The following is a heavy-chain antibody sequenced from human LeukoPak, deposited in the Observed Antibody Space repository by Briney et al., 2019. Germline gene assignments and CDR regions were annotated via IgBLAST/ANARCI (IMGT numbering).Heavy chain of an antibody. Sequence: PGRSLRLSCAASGFTFSSYDMHWVRQAPGKGLEWVSYISSSGSTIYYADSVKGRFTISRDNAKNSLYLQMNSLRAEDTAVYYCARADWDTAMIDYWGQGTLVTVSS. CDR3: ARADWDTAMIDY. D-gene: IGHD5-18*01. J-gene: IGHJ4*02. CDR2: ISSSGSTI. CDR1: GFTFSSYD. V-gene: IGHV3-48*04.